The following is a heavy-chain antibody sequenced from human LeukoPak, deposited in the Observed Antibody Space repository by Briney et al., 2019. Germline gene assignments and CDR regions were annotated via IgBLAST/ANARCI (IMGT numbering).Heavy chain of an antibody. CDR2: IIPILATE. D-gene: IGHD6-13*01. J-gene: IGHJ4*02. V-gene: IGHV1-69*11. CDR1: GGTFSSYA. Sequence: SVKVSCKASGGTFSSYAFSWARQAPGQGLEWMGRIIPILATEFYAQKVQDRLTITADPSTSTAYMELSSLRSDDTAVYYCARDRRAAGGFFSPEYWGQGTQVTVSS. CDR3: ARDRRAAGGFFSPEY.